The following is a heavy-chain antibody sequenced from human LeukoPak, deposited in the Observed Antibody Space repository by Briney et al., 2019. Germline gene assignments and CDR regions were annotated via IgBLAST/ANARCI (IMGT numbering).Heavy chain of an antibody. D-gene: IGHD2-21*01. CDR3: ATENNVARYYFDY. Sequence: PGGSLRLSCAASGLTFSRYNMNWVRQAPGGGLEWIAHINTKGGLIYYANSVKGRFTISRDNTYNSLDLHMHSLRVDDTAVYYCATENNVARYYFDYWGQGTLVTVSS. J-gene: IGHJ4*02. CDR2: INTKGGLI. CDR1: GLTFSRYN. V-gene: IGHV3-48*03.